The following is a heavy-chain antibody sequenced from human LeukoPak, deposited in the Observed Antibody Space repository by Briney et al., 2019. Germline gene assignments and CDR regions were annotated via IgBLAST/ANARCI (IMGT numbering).Heavy chain of an antibody. J-gene: IGHJ5*02. CDR3: ARLVRLLTDWFDP. Sequence: PGESLKISCKGSGYTFTSYWIGWVRQMPGKGLEWMGIIYPDDSDTKYSPSFEGQVTISVDKSISTAYLQWSSLKASDTAIYYCARLVRLLTDWFDPWGQGTLVTVSS. CDR1: GYTFTSYW. CDR2: IYPDDSDT. D-gene: IGHD3-10*02. V-gene: IGHV5-51*01.